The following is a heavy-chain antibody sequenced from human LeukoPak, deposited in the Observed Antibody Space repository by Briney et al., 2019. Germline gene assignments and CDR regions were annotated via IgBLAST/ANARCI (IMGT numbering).Heavy chain of an antibody. CDR1: GGTFSSYA. Sequence: SVKVSCKASGGTFSSYAISWVRQAPGQGLEWMGGIIPIFGTANYAQKFQGRVTITADESTSTAYMELSSLRSEDTAVYYCASLEGAYCGGDCYSGYWGQGTLVTVSS. CDR2: IIPIFGTA. CDR3: ASLEGAYCGGDCYSGY. J-gene: IGHJ4*02. V-gene: IGHV1-69*13. D-gene: IGHD2-21*02.